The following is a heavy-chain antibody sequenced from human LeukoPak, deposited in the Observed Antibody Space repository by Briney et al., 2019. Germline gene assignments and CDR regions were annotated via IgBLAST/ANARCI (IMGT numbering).Heavy chain of an antibody. Sequence: GGYLRLSCAASGFTFSSDKMNWVRQTPGRGLEWVSYISSASSTIQYADSVRGRFTISRDNAQNSLYLQVTSLRVEDTAVYYCAREAHYGSMDVWGQGTTVTVS. J-gene: IGHJ6*02. D-gene: IGHD3-10*01. CDR1: GFTFSSDK. CDR3: AREAHYGSMDV. V-gene: IGHV3-48*01. CDR2: ISSASSTI.